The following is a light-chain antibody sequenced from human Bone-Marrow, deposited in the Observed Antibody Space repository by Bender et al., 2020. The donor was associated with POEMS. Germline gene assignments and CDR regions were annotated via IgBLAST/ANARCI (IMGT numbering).Light chain of an antibody. V-gene: IGLV2-11*01. Sequence: QSALTQPRSVSGSPGQSVTISCTATSSDFGGYNSVSWYQLHPGKAPKLMIYEVTKRPSGVPDRFSGSRSGNTASLTISGLQAEDEGDYYCSSWDDSLSGWVFGGGTKLTVL. CDR2: EVT. CDR1: SSDFGGYNS. J-gene: IGLJ3*02. CDR3: SSWDDSLSGWV.